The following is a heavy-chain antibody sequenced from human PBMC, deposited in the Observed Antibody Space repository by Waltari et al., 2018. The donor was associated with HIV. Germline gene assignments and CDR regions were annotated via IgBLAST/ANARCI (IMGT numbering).Heavy chain of an antibody. V-gene: IGHV3-49*03. J-gene: IGHJ4*02. CDR2: SRSRIYGGAT. CDR3: TRSSKLDY. Sequence: EVQLVEFGGGLVQPGRSLRLSCTGFGFSFGDFAISWFRRAPGKGREWVGLSRSRIYGGATEYAASAKGRFTISREDLKSVAYLQMNSLKTEDTAVYYCTRSSKLDYWGQGTLVTVSS. CDR1: GFSFGDFA. D-gene: IGHD4-4*01.